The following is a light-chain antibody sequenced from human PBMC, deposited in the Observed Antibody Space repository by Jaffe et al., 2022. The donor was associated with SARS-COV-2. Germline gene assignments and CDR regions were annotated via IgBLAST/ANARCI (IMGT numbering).Light chain of an antibody. CDR1: QSISTS. CDR3: QQSYTTPAT. V-gene: IGKV1-39*01. J-gene: IGKJ2*01. Sequence: DIQMTQSPSSLSASVGDRVTITCRASQSISTSLNWYQQKPGKAPKLLIYAASSLQSGVPSRFSGSGSGTDFTLTISSLQPQDFATYYCQQSYTTPATFGQETKLEIK. CDR2: AAS.